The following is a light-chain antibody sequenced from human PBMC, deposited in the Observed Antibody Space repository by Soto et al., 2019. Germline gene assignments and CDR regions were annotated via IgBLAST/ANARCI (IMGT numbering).Light chain of an antibody. J-gene: IGKJ2*01. CDR3: QQYSNWPPYT. Sequence: EIVMTQSPATLSVSPGERATLSCRASQSVSSNLAWYQQKPGQAPRLLIYGASTRATGIPARFSGSRSVTGFTLTISSLQSEDFAVYYCQQYSNWPPYTFGQGTKLEIK. CDR1: QSVSSN. CDR2: GAS. V-gene: IGKV3-15*01.